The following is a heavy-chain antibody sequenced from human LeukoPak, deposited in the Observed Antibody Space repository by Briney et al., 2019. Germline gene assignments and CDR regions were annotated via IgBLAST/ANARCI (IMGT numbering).Heavy chain of an antibody. Sequence: EASVKVSCKASGGTFSSYAISWVRQAPGQGLEWMGRIIPIFGTANYAQKFQGRVTITTDESTSTAYMELSSLRSEDTAVYYCARDEYDSSDEWGQGTLVTVSS. CDR1: GGTFSSYA. J-gene: IGHJ4*02. D-gene: IGHD3-22*01. CDR2: IIPIFGTA. CDR3: ARDEYDSSDE. V-gene: IGHV1-69*05.